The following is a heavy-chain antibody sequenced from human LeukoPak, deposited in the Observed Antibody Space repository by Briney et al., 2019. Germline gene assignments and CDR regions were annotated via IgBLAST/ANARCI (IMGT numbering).Heavy chain of an antibody. Sequence: AGGSLRLSCAASGFTFDDYGMSWVRQAPGKGLEWVSGINWNGGSTGYADSVKGRFTISRDNAKNSLYLQMNSLRAEDTALYYCARDLSRYYYDSSGYLLDYWGQGTLVTVSS. CDR1: GFTFDDYG. D-gene: IGHD3-22*01. J-gene: IGHJ4*02. V-gene: IGHV3-20*04. CDR3: ARDLSRYYYDSSGYLLDY. CDR2: INWNGGST.